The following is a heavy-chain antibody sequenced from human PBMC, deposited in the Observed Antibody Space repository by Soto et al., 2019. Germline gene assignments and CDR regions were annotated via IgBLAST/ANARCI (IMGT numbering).Heavy chain of an antibody. Sequence: QVLLVQSGAELKKPGTSVKVSCKTSGYSFTNYLINWVRQAPGQGLEWMGWITPHTGHTMVAQKFQARLTLTTDTSTDTAFMELTSLRSDDTAMYYCARDIHISTPHSFDNWGQGTPVTVSS. CDR2: ITPHTGHT. CDR1: GYSFTNYL. CDR3: ARDIHISTPHSFDN. J-gene: IGHJ4*02. V-gene: IGHV1-18*01.